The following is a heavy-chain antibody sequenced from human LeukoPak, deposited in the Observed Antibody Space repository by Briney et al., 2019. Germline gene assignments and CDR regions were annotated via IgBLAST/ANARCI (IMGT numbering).Heavy chain of an antibody. CDR3: ARVLSSYYYYYMDV. J-gene: IGHJ6*03. CDR1: GCSISSGSYY. V-gene: IGHV4-61*02. Sequence: SETLSLTCTVSGCSISSGSYYWSWIRQPAGKGLEWIGRIYTSGSTNYNPSLKSRVTISVDTSKNQFSLKLSSVTAADTAVYYCARVLSSYYYYYMDVWGKGTTVTVSS. D-gene: IGHD6-19*01. CDR2: IYTSGST.